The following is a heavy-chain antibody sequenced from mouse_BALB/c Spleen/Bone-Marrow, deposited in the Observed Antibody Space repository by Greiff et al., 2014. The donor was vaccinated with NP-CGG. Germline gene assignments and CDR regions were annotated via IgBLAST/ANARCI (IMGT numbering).Heavy chain of an antibody. CDR3: ARSGERYGAMDY. D-gene: IGHD1-1*02. CDR2: ISSGGTYT. V-gene: IGHV5-4*02. J-gene: IGHJ4*01. Sequence: EVMLVESGGGLVKPGGSLKLSCAASGFTFSDFYMFWFRQTPEKRLEWVATISSGGTYTYYPYSVKGRFTISRDNAKNNLYLQMSSLKSEDTAMYYCARSGERYGAMDYWGQGTSVTVTS. CDR1: GFTFSDFY.